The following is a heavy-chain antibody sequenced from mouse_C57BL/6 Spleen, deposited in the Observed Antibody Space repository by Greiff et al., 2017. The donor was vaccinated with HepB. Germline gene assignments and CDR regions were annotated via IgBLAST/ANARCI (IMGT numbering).Heavy chain of an antibody. CDR1: GFTFSDCG. Sequence: EVKLVESGGGLVKPGGSLKLSCAASGFTFSDCGMHWVRQAPEKGLEWVAYISSGSSTIYYADTVKGRFTISRDNAKNTLFLQMTSLRSEDTAMYYCARGTGSFWFAYWGQGTLVTVSA. D-gene: IGHD4-1*01. J-gene: IGHJ3*01. CDR2: ISSGSSTI. CDR3: ARGTGSFWFAY. V-gene: IGHV5-17*01.